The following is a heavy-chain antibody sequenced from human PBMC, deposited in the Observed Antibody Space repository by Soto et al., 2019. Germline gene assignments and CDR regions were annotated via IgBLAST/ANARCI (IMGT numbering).Heavy chain of an antibody. V-gene: IGHV1-69*19. Sequence: QVQLVQSGAEMKKPGSSVKVSCQSSGGTFNTYAMNWVRQAPGQGPEWMGDISPMFGAANYAPKFQGRVTSTADESTGTSYMQVSSLTSEDTALYFCAREVQVHTPAFVYWGQGTVVTVSS. CDR2: ISPMFGAA. CDR3: AREVQVHTPAFVY. J-gene: IGHJ4*02. CDR1: GGTFNTYA. D-gene: IGHD3-10*01.